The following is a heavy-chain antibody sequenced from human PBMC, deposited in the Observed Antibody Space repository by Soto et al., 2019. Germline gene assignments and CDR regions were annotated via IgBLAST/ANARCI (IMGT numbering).Heavy chain of an antibody. CDR3: ARRFEYSTGWYYFDY. D-gene: IGHD6-19*01. CDR1: GASISTSIYY. CDR2: IYYSGST. V-gene: IGHV4-39*01. J-gene: IGHJ4*02. Sequence: PSETLSLTCTVSGASISTSIYYWGWIRQPPGKGLEWIGTIYYSGSTYCNPSLKSRVTISVDTSKNQFSLKLRSVTAADTAIYYCARRFEYSTGWYYFDYWGQGTLVTVS.